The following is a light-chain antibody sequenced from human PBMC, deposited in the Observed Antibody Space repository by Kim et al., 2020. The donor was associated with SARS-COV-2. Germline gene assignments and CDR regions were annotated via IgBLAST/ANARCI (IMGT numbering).Light chain of an antibody. J-gene: IGLJ2*01. V-gene: IGLV1-47*01. Sequence: GQRVTISCSGSSTSIGSNYVYGYQRLPGTAPKLLIYRNNERPSGVPDRFSGSKSGTSASLAISGLRSEDEGDYYCAAWDDSLSGRVFGGGTQLTVL. CDR1: STSIGSNY. CDR2: RNN. CDR3: AAWDDSLSGRV.